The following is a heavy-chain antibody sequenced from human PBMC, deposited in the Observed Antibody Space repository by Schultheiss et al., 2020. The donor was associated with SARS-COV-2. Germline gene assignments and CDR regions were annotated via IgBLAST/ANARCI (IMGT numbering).Heavy chain of an antibody. Sequence: SETLSLTCTVSGGSISSYYWSWIRQPPGKGLEWIGFIHDSGSTNYNPSLKSRVTISVDTSKNQLSLKLTAVTAADTAVYYCARVGDSRSYRYFNVWGQGTLVTVSS. CDR3: ARVGDSRSYRYFNV. V-gene: IGHV4-59*12. D-gene: IGHD3-22*01. CDR1: GGSISSYY. J-gene: IGHJ4*02. CDR2: IHDSGST.